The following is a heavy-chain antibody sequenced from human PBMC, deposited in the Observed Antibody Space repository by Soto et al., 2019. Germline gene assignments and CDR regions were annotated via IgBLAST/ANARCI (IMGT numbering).Heavy chain of an antibody. CDR3: THKGGRGAGMDV. J-gene: IGHJ6*02. CDR2: IYWDDDE. D-gene: IGHD2-15*01. CDR1: GFSLSNSGVG. Sequence: QITVKESGPTLVKPTQTLTLTCTLSGFSLSNSGVGVAWIRQPPGKALEWLALIYWDDDERYWPSLRSRLTITKDISKNQVVLTMTNVDPVDTATYFCTHKGGRGAGMDVWGQGTTVTVSS. V-gene: IGHV2-5*02.